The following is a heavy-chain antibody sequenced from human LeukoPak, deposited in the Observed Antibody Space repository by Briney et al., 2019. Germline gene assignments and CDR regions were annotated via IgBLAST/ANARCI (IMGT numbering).Heavy chain of an antibody. CDR1: GFTFTRHS. Sequence: GGSLRLSLAASGFTFTRHSMHWVRQAPGKGLEYVSAVTSNGDSTYYANSVKGRFTISRDNSKNILYLQMGSLGAEDMAVYYCARDIYGPWDLPFDYWGQGTLVTVSS. CDR3: ARDIYGPWDLPFDY. D-gene: IGHD1-26*01. V-gene: IGHV3-64*01. CDR2: VTSNGDST. J-gene: IGHJ4*02.